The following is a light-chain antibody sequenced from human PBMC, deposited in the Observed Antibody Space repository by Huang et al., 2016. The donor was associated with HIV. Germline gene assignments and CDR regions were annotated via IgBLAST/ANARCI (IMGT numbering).Light chain of an antibody. V-gene: IGKV3-11*01. CDR3: QQRSNRTPTT. CDR1: QSVGSY. CDR2: DAS. J-gene: IGKJ1*01. Sequence: EIILTQSPATLSLSPGERATLSRRASQSVGSYLAYQQKPGQAPRLLIYDASNRATGIPARFSGGGSWTDFTLTIRGLEPDDFAVYFCQQRSNRTPTTFGQGTKVE.